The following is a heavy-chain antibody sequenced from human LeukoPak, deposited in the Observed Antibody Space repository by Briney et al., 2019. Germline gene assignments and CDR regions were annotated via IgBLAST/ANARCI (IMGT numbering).Heavy chain of an antibody. CDR3: ARQGPAYSSWPYNWFDP. V-gene: IGHV4-39*07. CDR2: IYYTGST. D-gene: IGHD6-13*01. Sequence: SETLSLTCTVSGASISSSSYYWGWIRQPPGKGLEWIGSIYYTGSTYYNPSLKSRVTVSSDTSKTQFSLKLSSLTAADTAVYYCARQGPAYSSWPYNWFDPWGQGTLVTVSS. CDR1: GASISSSSYY. J-gene: IGHJ5*02.